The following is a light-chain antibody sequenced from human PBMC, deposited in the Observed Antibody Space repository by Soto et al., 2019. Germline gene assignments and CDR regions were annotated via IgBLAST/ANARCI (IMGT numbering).Light chain of an antibody. CDR2: YDS. CDR3: QVWDNSSAHVV. Sequence: SYELTQPPSVSVAPGKTARITCGGTNIGSKSVHWYQQKPGQAPVLVIYYDSDRPSGIPERFSGSNSGNTATLTISRVEAGDEADYYCQVWDNSSAHVVFGGGTKVTVL. J-gene: IGLJ2*01. V-gene: IGLV3-21*04. CDR1: NIGSKS.